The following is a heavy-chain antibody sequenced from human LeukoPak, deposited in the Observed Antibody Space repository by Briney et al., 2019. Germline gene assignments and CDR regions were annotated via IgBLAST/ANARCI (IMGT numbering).Heavy chain of an antibody. D-gene: IGHD3-9*01. Sequence: GGSLRLSCSASGFRFSSYAMHWVRQAPGKGLEYVSAISTNGGSTYYADSVKGRFTISRGNSKNTLYLQMSSLRAEDTAVYYCVKDLLTGYYPFDYWGQGTLVTVSS. J-gene: IGHJ4*02. CDR1: GFRFSSYA. CDR2: ISTNGGST. CDR3: VKDLLTGYYPFDY. V-gene: IGHV3-64D*06.